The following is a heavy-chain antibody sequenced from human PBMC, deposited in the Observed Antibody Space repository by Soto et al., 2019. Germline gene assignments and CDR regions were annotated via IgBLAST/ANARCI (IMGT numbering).Heavy chain of an antibody. CDR1: GGSVSSGSYY. D-gene: IGHD3-22*01. J-gene: IGHJ5*02. V-gene: IGHV4-61*01. CDR2: IYYSGST. CDR3: ARDQNSYYYDSSGNNWFDP. Sequence: SETLSLTCTVSGGSVSSGSYYWSWIRQPPGKGLEWIGYIYYSGSTNYNPSLKSRVTISVDTSKNQFSLKLSSVTAADTAVYYCARDQNSYYYDSSGNNWFDPWGQGTLVPVSS.